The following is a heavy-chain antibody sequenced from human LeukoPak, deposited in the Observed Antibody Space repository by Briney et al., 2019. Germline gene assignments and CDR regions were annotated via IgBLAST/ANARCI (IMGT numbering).Heavy chain of an antibody. J-gene: IGHJ6*02. D-gene: IGHD1-1*01. CDR2: INPNSGGT. V-gene: IGHV1-2*02. CDR3: AREWKPYYYGMDV. CDR1: GYTFTGYY. Sequence: ASVKVSCKASGYTFTGYYMHWVRQAPGQGLEWMGWINPNSGGTNYAQKFQGRVTMTRDTSISTAYMELSRLRSDDTAVYYCAREWKPYYYGMDVWGQGTTVTVSS.